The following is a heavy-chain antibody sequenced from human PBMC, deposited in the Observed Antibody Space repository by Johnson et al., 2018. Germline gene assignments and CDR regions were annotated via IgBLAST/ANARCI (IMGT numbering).Heavy chain of an antibody. Sequence: VQSGGSLRLXCEAXGLXFSSYSLNWVRQAPGKGLEWISYISSSSRTIYYADSVRGRFTISSDNSRNTLSLQMNSLRAEDTALYYCVQGLRLIDSGGQGTLVTVSS. J-gene: IGHJ4*02. D-gene: IGHD2-21*02. CDR3: VQGLRLIDS. CDR2: ISSSSRTI. CDR1: GLXFSSYS. V-gene: IGHV3-48*04.